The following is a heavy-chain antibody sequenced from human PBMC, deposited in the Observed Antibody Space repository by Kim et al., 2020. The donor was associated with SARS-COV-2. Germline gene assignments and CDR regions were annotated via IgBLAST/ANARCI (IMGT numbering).Heavy chain of an antibody. J-gene: IGHJ5*01. CDR1: GDSIRSSHW. D-gene: IGHD1-26*01. CDR3: VRRPGDAPGGWFDS. Sequence: SETLSLTCDVSGDSIRSSHWWTWVRQTPGKGLEWIGEIYRSDSTNYHPSLKSRVAISVDRSKNQFSLRLTSATAADTAVYYCVRRPGDAPGGWFDSWGQGRLVTVSS. CDR2: IYRSDST. V-gene: IGHV4-4*02.